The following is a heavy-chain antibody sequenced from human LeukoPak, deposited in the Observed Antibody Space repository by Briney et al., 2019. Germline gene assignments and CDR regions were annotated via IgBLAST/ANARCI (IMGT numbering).Heavy chain of an antibody. V-gene: IGHV3-64D*06. CDR1: GFTFSTYV. J-gene: IGHJ4*02. CDR3: ARSYCDSSGYYYCSFDY. D-gene: IGHD3-22*01. CDR2: ISSNGDNT. Sequence: PGGSLRLSCSVSGFTFSTYVMHWVRQAPGKGLEYVSAISSNGDNTYYADSVKGRFTISRDNSKNTLYLQMSSLRAEDTAVYYCARSYCDSSGYYYCSFDYWGQGTLVTVSS.